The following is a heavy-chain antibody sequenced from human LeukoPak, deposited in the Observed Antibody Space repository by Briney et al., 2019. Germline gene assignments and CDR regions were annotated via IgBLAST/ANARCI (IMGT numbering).Heavy chain of an antibody. CDR3: ARQWFRAAAAPFDY. CDR2: IYPGDSDT. D-gene: IGHD6-13*01. V-gene: IGHV5-51*01. J-gene: IGHJ4*02. CDR1: GYTFTMNW. Sequence: GESLKISCKASGYTFTMNWIGWVRQMPGKGLEWMGIIYPGDSDTKYSPSFQGQVTISADKSSNTAYLQWGSLKASDSAMYYCARQWFRAAAAPFDYWGQGTLVTVSS.